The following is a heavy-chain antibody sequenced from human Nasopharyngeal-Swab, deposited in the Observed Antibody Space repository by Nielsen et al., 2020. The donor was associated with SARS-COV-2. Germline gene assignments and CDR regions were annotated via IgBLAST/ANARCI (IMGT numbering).Heavy chain of an antibody. J-gene: IGHJ4*02. CDR1: GFSLSTSAMC. CDR2: IDWDDDK. CDR3: ARIRADGYGGLIDY. Sequence: SGPPLVTPTQTLTLTCTFSGFSLSTSAMCVSWIRQPPGKALEWLARIDWDDDKYYSTSLKTRLTISKDTSKNQVVLTMTNMDPVDTATYYCARIRADGYGGLIDYWGQGTLVTVSS. V-gene: IGHV2-70*11. D-gene: IGHD5-24*01.